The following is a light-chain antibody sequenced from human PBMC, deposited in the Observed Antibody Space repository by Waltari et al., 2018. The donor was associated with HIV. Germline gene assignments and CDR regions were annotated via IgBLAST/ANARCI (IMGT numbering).Light chain of an antibody. CDR1: SLRSYY. V-gene: IGLV3-19*01. Sequence: SSELTQDPAVSVALGQTVRLTCHGDSLRSYYASWYQQKPGQAPVLVIYGKNNRPSGIPDRFSGSSSGNTASLTITGAQAEDEADYYCNSRDSSGNHEFGGGTKLTVL. CDR3: NSRDSSGNHE. CDR2: GKN. J-gene: IGLJ2*01.